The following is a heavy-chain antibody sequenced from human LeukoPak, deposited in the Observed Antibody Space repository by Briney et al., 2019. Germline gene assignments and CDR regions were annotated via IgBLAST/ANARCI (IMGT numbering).Heavy chain of an antibody. CDR2: IIPIFGTA. Sequence: GSSVKVSCKASGGTFSSYAISWVRQAPGQGLEWMGGIIPIFGTANYAQKFQGRVTITTDESTSTAYMELSSLRSEDTAVYYCARDWGYCSSTSCGYYFDYWGQGTLVTVSS. CDR1: GGTFSSYA. V-gene: IGHV1-69*05. D-gene: IGHD2-2*01. J-gene: IGHJ4*02. CDR3: ARDWGYCSSTSCGYYFDY.